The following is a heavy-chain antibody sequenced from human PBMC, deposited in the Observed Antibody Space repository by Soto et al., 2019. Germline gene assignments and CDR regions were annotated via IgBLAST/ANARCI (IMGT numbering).Heavy chain of an antibody. J-gene: IGHJ4*02. V-gene: IGHV4-59*12. Sequence: PSETLSLTCTVSGDSISTFYWSWIRQPPGKGLEWIGYIYYTGSTNYNPSLKSRVTMSVDTSKKQFSLKTEDTAVYYCTTDDPINRYWGQGTLVTVSS. CDR2: IYYTGST. CDR3: TTDDPINRY. CDR1: GDSISTFY.